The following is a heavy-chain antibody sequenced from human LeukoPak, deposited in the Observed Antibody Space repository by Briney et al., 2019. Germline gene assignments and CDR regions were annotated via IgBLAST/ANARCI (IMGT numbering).Heavy chain of an antibody. V-gene: IGHV3-23*01. D-gene: IGHD6-19*01. CDR1: GFTFSTYG. CDR2: TRGSGGST. CDR3: ARGGLGSAFDN. J-gene: IGHJ4*02. Sequence: GGSLRLSCAASGFTFSTYGMSWVRQAPGKGLECVSVTRGSGGSTYSADSVKGRFTISRDNTKNTLYLQMNSLRTEDTAVYYCARGGLGSAFDNWGQGTLVTVSS.